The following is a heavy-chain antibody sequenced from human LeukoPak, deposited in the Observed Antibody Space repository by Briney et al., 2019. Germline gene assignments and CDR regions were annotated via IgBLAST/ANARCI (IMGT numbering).Heavy chain of an antibody. D-gene: IGHD2-21*01. V-gene: IGHV3-15*01. CDR3: TADDARWIAPFDY. J-gene: IGHJ4*02. CDR2: IKNKGEGKTT. Sequence: PGGSLRLSCAASGFTFSNAWMSWFRQAPGKGVEWVAGIKNKGEGKTTDYIAPVKGRFTISRDDSANTLDLQMNSLKTDDTAVYYCTADDARWIAPFDYWGQGTLVTVSS. CDR1: GFTFSNAW.